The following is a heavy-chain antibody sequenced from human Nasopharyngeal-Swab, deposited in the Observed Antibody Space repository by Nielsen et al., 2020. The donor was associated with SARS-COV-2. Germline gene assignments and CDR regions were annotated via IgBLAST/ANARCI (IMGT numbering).Heavy chain of an antibody. J-gene: IGHJ3*02. CDR2: INPSGGST. Sequence: ASVKVSCKASGYAFTSYYMHWVRQAPGQGLEWMGIINPSGGSTSYAQKFQGRVTMTRDTSTSTVYMELSSLRSEDTAMYYCARKSLGYSSGWLVAFDIWGQGTMVTVSS. V-gene: IGHV1-46*01. CDR3: ARKSLGYSSGWLVAFDI. CDR1: GYAFTSYY. D-gene: IGHD6-19*01.